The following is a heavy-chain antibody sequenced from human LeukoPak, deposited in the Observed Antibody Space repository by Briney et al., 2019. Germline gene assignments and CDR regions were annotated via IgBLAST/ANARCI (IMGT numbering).Heavy chain of an antibody. CDR2: ISSSGSTI. Sequence: GGSLRLSRAASGFTFSSYEMNWVRQAPGKGLEWVSYISSSGSTIYYADSVKGRFTISRDNAKNSLYLQMNSLRAEDTAVYYCARDRQGFLDYWGQGTLVTVSS. V-gene: IGHV3-48*03. CDR1: GFTFSSYE. D-gene: IGHD2-15*01. J-gene: IGHJ4*02. CDR3: ARDRQGFLDY.